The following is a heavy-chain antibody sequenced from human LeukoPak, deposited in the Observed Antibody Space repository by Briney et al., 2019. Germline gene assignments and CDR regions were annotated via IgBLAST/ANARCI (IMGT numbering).Heavy chain of an antibody. V-gene: IGHV1-3*01. CDR1: GYTFTSYA. Sequence: ASVKVSCKASGYTFTSYAMYWVRQAPGQRLEWMGWINAGNGNTKYSQKFQGRVTITRDTSASTAYMELSSLRSEDTAVYYCATNTKGIAVAGFDYWGQGTLVTVSS. J-gene: IGHJ4*02. CDR2: INAGNGNT. D-gene: IGHD6-19*01. CDR3: ATNTKGIAVAGFDY.